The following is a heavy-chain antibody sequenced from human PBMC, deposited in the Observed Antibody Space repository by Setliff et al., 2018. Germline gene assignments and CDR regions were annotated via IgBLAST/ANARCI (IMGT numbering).Heavy chain of an antibody. CDR1: GYSFTLYA. J-gene: IGHJ4*02. CDR3: ARGYCDGIGCPAPLYYFDS. Sequence: ASVKVSCKASGYSFTLYAMHWMRQAPGQRLEWMGWIIPDNGKTEYSEEFQDRVTFTTDTSATTAYMDLRSLRSDDMAVYYCARGYCDGIGCPAPLYYFDSWGQGTLVTVSS. D-gene: IGHD2-21*01. V-gene: IGHV1-3*03. CDR2: IIPDNGKT.